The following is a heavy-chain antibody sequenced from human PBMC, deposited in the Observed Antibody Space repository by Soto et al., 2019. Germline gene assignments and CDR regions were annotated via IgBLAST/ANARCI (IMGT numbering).Heavy chain of an antibody. CDR1: GGSFSGYY. CDR2: INHSGST. J-gene: IGHJ5*02. V-gene: IGHV4-34*01. D-gene: IGHD6-19*01. CDR3: ARAPWDSRGWYRPGPRFDP. Sequence: QVQLQQWGAGLLKPSETLSLTCAVYGGSFSGYYWSWIRQPPGKGLEWIGEINHSGSTNYKPSLESRVTISVDTSKNQCALKLSSVTAADTAVYYCARAPWDSRGWYRPGPRFDPWGQGTLVTASS.